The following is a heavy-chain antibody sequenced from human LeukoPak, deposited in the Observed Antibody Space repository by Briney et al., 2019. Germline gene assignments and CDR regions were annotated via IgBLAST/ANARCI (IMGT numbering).Heavy chain of an antibody. V-gene: IGHV1-18*01. J-gene: IGHJ5*02. CDR1: GYTFTSYG. Sequence: ASVKVSCKASGYTFTSYGISWVRQAPGQGLEWMGWISGYNGNTNYAQKLQGRVTMTTDTSTSTAYMELRSLRSDDTAVYYCARAYCSSTSCYRWFDPWGQGTLVTVSS. D-gene: IGHD2-2*01. CDR2: ISGYNGNT. CDR3: ARAYCSSTSCYRWFDP.